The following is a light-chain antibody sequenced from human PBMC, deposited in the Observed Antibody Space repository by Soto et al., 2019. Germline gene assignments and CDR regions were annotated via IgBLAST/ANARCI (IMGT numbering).Light chain of an antibody. CDR2: GVY. V-gene: IGKV3D-20*02. J-gene: IGKJ5*01. CDR3: QQRNTWPIT. CDR1: QIIKTFY. Sequence: IVLTQSPGTLSLSPGETATLSCRASQIIKTFYFGWYQQKPGQSPRLLIYGVYSRATGTPDRFSGSGSGTDFTLTISSLEPEDFAIYYCQQRNTWPITFGQGTRLEI.